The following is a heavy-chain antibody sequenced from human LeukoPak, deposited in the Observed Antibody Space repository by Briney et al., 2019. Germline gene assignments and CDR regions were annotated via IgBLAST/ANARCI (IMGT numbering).Heavy chain of an antibody. CDR2: ISGSGGGT. CDR3: AKDLGRYRNNYFDY. D-gene: IGHD1-26*01. J-gene: IGHJ4*02. V-gene: IGHV3-23*01. Sequence: GGSLRLSCAASGFTFSSSAMSWVRQAPEKGLEWVATISGSGGGTYYADSVKGRFTISRDDSKNTLYLQTNSLRAEDTAVYYCAKDLGRYRNNYFDYWGQGTLVTVSS. CDR1: GFTFSSSA.